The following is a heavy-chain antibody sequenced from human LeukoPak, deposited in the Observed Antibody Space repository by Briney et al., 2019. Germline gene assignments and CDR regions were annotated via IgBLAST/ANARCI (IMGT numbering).Heavy chain of an antibody. Sequence: PGRSLRLSCAASGLTLSSYAMHWVRQAPGKGLEWVAVISYDGSNKYYADSVKGRFTISRDNSKNTLYLQMNSLRAEDTAVYYCARGGRWGIAAAGTIPFDYWGQGTLVTVSS. J-gene: IGHJ4*02. CDR1: GLTLSSYA. D-gene: IGHD6-13*01. CDR3: ARGGRWGIAAAGTIPFDY. V-gene: IGHV3-30*04. CDR2: ISYDGSNK.